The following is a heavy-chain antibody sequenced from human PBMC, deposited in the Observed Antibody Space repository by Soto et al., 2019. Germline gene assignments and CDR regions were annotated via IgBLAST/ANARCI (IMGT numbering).Heavy chain of an antibody. CDR1: GFTFSSYG. D-gene: IGHD3-10*01. Sequence: QVQLVESGGGVVQPGRSLRLSCAASGFTFSSYGMHWVRQAPGKGLEWVAVISYDGSNKYYADSVKGRFTISRDNSKNTLYLHMNSLRAEDTAVYYCAKDPFWFGELFDLYYFDYWGQGTLVTVSS. CDR3: AKDPFWFGELFDLYYFDY. J-gene: IGHJ4*02. CDR2: ISYDGSNK. V-gene: IGHV3-30*18.